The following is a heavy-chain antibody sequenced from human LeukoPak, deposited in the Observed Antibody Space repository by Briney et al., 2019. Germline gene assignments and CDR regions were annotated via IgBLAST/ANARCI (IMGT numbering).Heavy chain of an antibody. Sequence: PGGSLRLSCAASTFTFSSYWMSWVRQAPGKGLEWVANIKQDGSERYYADSVKGRFTISRDNAKNSLYLQMNSLRAEDTAVYYCARDRRCSGGTCYFFDYWGQGTLVTVSS. CDR3: ARDRRCSGGTCYFFDY. J-gene: IGHJ4*02. V-gene: IGHV3-7*04. CDR2: IKQDGSER. CDR1: TFTFSSYW. D-gene: IGHD2-15*01.